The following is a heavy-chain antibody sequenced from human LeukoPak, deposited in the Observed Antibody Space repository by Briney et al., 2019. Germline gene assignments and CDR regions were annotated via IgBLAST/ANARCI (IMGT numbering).Heavy chain of an antibody. Sequence: GGSLRLSCAASGFTFSNAWMSWVRQAPGKGLEWVGRIKSKTDGGATDYAAPVKGRFTISRDDSKNTLYLQMNSLKTEDTAVYYCTTLWSGYYIYFDYWGQGTLVTVSS. CDR1: GFTFSNAW. V-gene: IGHV3-15*01. CDR2: IKSKTDGGAT. D-gene: IGHD3-3*01. CDR3: TTLWSGYYIYFDY. J-gene: IGHJ4*02.